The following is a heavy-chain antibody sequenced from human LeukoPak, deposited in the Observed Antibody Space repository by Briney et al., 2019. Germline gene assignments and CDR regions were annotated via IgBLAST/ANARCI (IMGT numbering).Heavy chain of an antibody. CDR1: GGSISPNY. V-gene: IGHV4-59*01. J-gene: IGHJ3*01. CDR2: IYYTGST. CDR3: ARLLDYDSSGYPDTFDL. Sequence: SETLSLTCTVSGGSISPNYWSWIRQPPGKGLEWIGYIYYTGSTNFNPSLKSRLTISIDTSKSLFSLKLTSLTAADTALYYCARLLDYDSSGYPDTFDLWGKETRVTVSS. D-gene: IGHD3-22*01.